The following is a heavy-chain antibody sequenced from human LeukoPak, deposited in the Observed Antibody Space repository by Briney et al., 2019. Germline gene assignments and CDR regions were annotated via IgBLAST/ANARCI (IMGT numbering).Heavy chain of an antibody. CDR2: INPNSGGA. CDR3: VRDGGYSYGSLDP. CDR1: GYTFTAYY. D-gene: IGHD5-18*01. Sequence: ASVKVSCKASGYTFTAYYMHWVRQAPGQGLEWMGRINPNSGGANYAQKFQGRVTMTLDTSISTAYMELSRLRSDDSAVYYCVRDGGYSYGSLDPWGQGTLVTVSS. J-gene: IGHJ5*02. V-gene: IGHV1-2*06.